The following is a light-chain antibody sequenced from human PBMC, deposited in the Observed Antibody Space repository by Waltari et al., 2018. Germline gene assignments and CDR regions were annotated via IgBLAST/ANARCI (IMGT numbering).Light chain of an antibody. CDR2: DVN. Sequence: QSALTQPASVSGSPGQSITISCTGTSSDVGGYNYVPWYQQHPGKAPKLMIYDVNNRPSGVSNRFSGSKSGNTASLTISGLQAEDEADYYCSSYTSSSTLLFGGGTKLTVL. J-gene: IGLJ2*01. CDR1: SSDVGGYNY. V-gene: IGLV2-14*03. CDR3: SSYTSSSTLL.